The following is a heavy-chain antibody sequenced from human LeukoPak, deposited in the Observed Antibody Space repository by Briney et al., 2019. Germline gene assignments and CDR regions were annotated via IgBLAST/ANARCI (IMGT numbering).Heavy chain of an antibody. CDR3: AKDIKPTYIAVAGILQH. J-gene: IGHJ1*01. V-gene: IGHV3-9*01. CDR1: GFTFDDYA. CDR2: ISWNSGSI. D-gene: IGHD6-19*01. Sequence: GGSLRLSCAASGFTFDDYAMHWVRQAPGKGLEWVSGISWNSGSIGYADSVKGRFTISRDNAKNSLYLQMNSLRAEDTALYYCAKDIKPTYIAVAGILQHWGQGTLVTVSS.